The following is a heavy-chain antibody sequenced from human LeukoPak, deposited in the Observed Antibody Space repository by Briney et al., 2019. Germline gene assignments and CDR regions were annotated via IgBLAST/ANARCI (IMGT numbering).Heavy chain of an antibody. D-gene: IGHD6-19*01. V-gene: IGHV3-23*01. CDR2: ISGSGGST. J-gene: IGHJ4*02. CDR1: GFTFSTYA. Sequence: PGGSLRLSCAASGFTFSTYAMSWVRQASGKGLEWVSAISGSGGSTYYADSVKGRFSISRDNSKYTLYLQMNSLRAEDTAVYYCAKRGSSGYYVLDYWGQGTLVTVSS. CDR3: AKRGSSGYYVLDY.